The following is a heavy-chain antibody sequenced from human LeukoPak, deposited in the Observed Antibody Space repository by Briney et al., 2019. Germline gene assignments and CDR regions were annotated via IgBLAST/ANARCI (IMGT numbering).Heavy chain of an antibody. CDR2: IRYDGSNK. CDR1: GFTFSSYG. CDR3: AKDLVSSGYYFVDY. V-gene: IGHV3-30*02. D-gene: IGHD3-22*01. Sequence: GGSLRLSCAASGFTFSSYGMHWVRQAPGKGLEWVAFIRYDGSNKYYADSVKGRFTISRDNSKNTLYLQMNSLRAEDTAVHYCAKDLVSSGYYFVDYWGQGTLVTVSS. J-gene: IGHJ4*02.